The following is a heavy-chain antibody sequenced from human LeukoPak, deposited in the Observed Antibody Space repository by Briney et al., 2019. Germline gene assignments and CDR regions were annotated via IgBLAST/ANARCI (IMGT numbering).Heavy chain of an antibody. D-gene: IGHD3-16*02. CDR2: INPIFGTA. V-gene: IGHV1-69*05. CDR1: GGTFSSYA. CDR3: ARAKYYDYVWGSYRYYFDY. J-gene: IGHJ4*02. Sequence: SVKVSCKASGGTFSSYAISWVRQAPGQGLEWMGGINPIFGTANYAQKFQGRVTITTDESTSTAYMELSSLRSEDTAVYYCARAKYYDYVWGSYRYYFDYWGQGTLVTVSS.